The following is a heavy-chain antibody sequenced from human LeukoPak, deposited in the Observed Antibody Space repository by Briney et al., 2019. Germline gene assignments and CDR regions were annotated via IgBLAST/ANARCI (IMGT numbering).Heavy chain of an antibody. CDR3: ATLGAGPEPNYYYGMDV. J-gene: IGHJ6*02. V-gene: IGHV3-30*03. CDR2: ISYDGSNK. Sequence: GGSLRLSCAASGFTVTSKRMSWVRQAPGKGLEWVAVISYDGSNKYYADSVKGRFTISRDNSKNTLYLQMNSLRAEDTAVYYCATLGAGPEPNYYYGMDVWGQGTTVTVSS. D-gene: IGHD3-10*01. CDR1: GFTVTSKR.